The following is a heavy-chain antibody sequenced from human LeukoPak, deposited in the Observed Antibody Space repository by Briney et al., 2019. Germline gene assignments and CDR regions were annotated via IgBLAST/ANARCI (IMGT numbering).Heavy chain of an antibody. Sequence: GGSLRLSCAASGFTFSSYAMHWVRQAPGKGLEWVAVISYDGSNKYYADSVKGRFTISRDNSKNTLYLQMNSLRAEDTALYYCARKYSGTNPFDYWGQGTLVTVSS. CDR2: ISYDGSNK. CDR1: GFTFSSYA. V-gene: IGHV3-30-3*01. J-gene: IGHJ4*02. D-gene: IGHD1-26*01. CDR3: ARKYSGTNPFDY.